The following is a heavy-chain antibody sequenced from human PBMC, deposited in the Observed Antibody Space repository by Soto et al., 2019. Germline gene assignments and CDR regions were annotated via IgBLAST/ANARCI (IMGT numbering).Heavy chain of an antibody. Sequence: ASVKVSCKASGYTFTSYGISWVRQAPGQGLEWMGWISAYNGNTNYAQKLQGRVTMTTDTSTSTAYMELRSLRSDDTAVYYCARSGITMVRGVITDEYYYYGMDVWGQGTTVTVSS. CDR2: ISAYNGNT. J-gene: IGHJ6*02. CDR3: ARSGITMVRGVITDEYYYYGMDV. V-gene: IGHV1-18*01. CDR1: GYTFTSYG. D-gene: IGHD3-10*01.